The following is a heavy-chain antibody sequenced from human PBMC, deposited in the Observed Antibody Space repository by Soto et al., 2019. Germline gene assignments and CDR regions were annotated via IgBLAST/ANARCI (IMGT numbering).Heavy chain of an antibody. CDR1: GFTISNNY. D-gene: IGHD3-10*01. V-gene: IGHV3-66*01. J-gene: IGHJ4*02. CDR3: ARTNYGSGSSPHYY. Sequence: EVQLVESGGGLVQPGGSLRLSCAASGFTISNNYISWVRQAPGKGLEWVSVIYTGGSTSYADSVKGRFTITRDNSKNTIFLQMISLRAEDTAAYDCARTNYGSGSSPHYYWGQGTLVTVSP. CDR2: IYTGGST.